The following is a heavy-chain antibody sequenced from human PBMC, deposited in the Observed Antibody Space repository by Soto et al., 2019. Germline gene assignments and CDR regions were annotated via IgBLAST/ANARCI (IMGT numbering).Heavy chain of an antibody. CDR3: AKSGDYQRGAFDI. J-gene: IGHJ3*02. CDR2: ISYDGSNK. D-gene: IGHD2-2*01. Sequence: QVQLVESGGGVVQPGRSLRLSCAASGFTFSSYGMHWVRQAPGKGLEWVAVISYDGSNKDYAGSVKGRFTISRDNSKNTLYLQMNSLRAEDTAVYYCAKSGDYQRGAFDIWGQGTMVTVSS. V-gene: IGHV3-30*18. CDR1: GFTFSSYG.